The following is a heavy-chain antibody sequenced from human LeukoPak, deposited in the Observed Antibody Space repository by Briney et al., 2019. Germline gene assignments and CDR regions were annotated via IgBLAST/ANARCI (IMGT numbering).Heavy chain of an antibody. D-gene: IGHD4-17*01. Sequence: ASVKVSCKASGGTFSSYTISWVRQAPGQGLEWMGRIIPILGIANYAQKFQGRVTMTRNTSISTAYMELSSLRSEDTAVYYCARLNYGDYSVSDYWGQGTLVTVSS. CDR2: IIPILGIA. V-gene: IGHV1-69*02. CDR1: GGTFSSYT. J-gene: IGHJ4*02. CDR3: ARLNYGDYSVSDY.